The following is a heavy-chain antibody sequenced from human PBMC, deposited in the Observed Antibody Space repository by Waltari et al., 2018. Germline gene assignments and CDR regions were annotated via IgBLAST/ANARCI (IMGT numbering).Heavy chain of an antibody. CDR3: ARDGGRNLDY. J-gene: IGHJ4*02. D-gene: IGHD6-25*01. V-gene: IGHV3-74*01. CDR1: GLPLSNYW. CDR2: MSADGSVR. Sequence: EVLVVDSGGGCVQPGGSLGLSCAASGLPLSNYWIHWVRQAPGKGLVWVSIMSADGSVRRYADSVKGRFTISRDNVKNMLYLQMDSLRAEDTAVYYCARDGGRNLDYWGQGTLVVVSS.